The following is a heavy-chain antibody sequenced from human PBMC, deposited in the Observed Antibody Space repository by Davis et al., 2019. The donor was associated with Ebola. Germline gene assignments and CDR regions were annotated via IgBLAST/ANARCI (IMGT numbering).Heavy chain of an antibody. J-gene: IGHJ5*02. D-gene: IGHD6-19*01. CDR1: GHSLPSNSAA. Sequence: QTLSLTSALSGHSLPSNSAAWNWIRQSPSRGLEWLGRTYYRSKWYNDYAVSVKSRITINPAPSKNQFSLKLSSVTAADTAVYYCARHGRQWRVTQLANNWFDPWGQGTLVTVSS. CDR2: TYYRSKWYN. CDR3: ARHGRQWRVTQLANNWFDP. V-gene: IGHV6-1*01.